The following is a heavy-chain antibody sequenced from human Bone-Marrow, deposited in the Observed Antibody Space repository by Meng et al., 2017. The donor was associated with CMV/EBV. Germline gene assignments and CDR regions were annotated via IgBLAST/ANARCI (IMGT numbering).Heavy chain of an antibody. D-gene: IGHD3-3*01. J-gene: IGHJ4*02. V-gene: IGHV4-39*01. CDR3: ATDTYYDFWSGYYRQFDY. CDR2: IYSGGNT. Sequence: SETLSLTCTVSGGSISSTSYYWGWIRQPPGKGLEWIGSIYSGGNTYYNPSLMTRVTISVDTSKNQFSLKLSSVTAADTAVYYCATDTYYDFWSGYYRQFDYWGQGTLVTVSS. CDR1: GGSISSTSYY.